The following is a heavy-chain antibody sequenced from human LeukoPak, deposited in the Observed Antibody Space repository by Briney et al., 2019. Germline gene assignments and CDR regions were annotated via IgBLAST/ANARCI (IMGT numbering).Heavy chain of an antibody. J-gene: IGHJ6*03. Sequence: ASVKVSCKASGYTFTSYGISWVRQAPGQGLEWMGWISAYNGNTNYAQKLQGRVTMTTDTSTSTAYMELRSLRSDDTAVYYCARAPSIVNYYYHYMDVWGKGTTVTVSS. CDR3: ARAPSIVNYYYHYMDV. CDR1: GYTFTSYG. CDR2: ISAYNGNT. V-gene: IGHV1-18*01. D-gene: IGHD2-15*01.